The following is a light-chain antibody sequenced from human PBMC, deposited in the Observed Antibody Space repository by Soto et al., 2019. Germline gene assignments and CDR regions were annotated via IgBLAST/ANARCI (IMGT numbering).Light chain of an antibody. Sequence: IVLTHSPVSLSLSPWERATICFSSSQSVSSYLAWYQQKPGQAPRLLIYDASNRATGIPARFSGSGSGTDFTLTISSLEPEDFAVYYCQQRSNWPPWTFGQGTKVDIK. J-gene: IGKJ1*01. CDR3: QQRSNWPPWT. CDR2: DAS. V-gene: IGKV3-11*01. CDR1: QSVSSY.